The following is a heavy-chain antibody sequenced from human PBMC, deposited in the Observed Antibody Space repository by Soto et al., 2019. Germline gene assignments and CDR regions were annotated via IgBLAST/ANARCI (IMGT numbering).Heavy chain of an antibody. Sequence: SETLSLTCTVSGGSISSSSYYWGWIRQPPGKGLEWIGSIYYSGSTYYNPSLKSRVTISVDTSKNQFSLKLSSVTAADTAAYYCARMEDSSGYATFDYWGQGTLVTVSS. V-gene: IGHV4-39*01. CDR1: GGSISSSSYY. D-gene: IGHD3-22*01. J-gene: IGHJ4*02. CDR3: ARMEDSSGYATFDY. CDR2: IYYSGST.